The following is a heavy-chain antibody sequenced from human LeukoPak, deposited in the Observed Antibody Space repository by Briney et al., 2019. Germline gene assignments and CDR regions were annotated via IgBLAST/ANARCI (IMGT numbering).Heavy chain of an antibody. J-gene: IGHJ3*02. CDR2: ISSNGGST. Sequence: GGSLRLSCSASGFTFSSYAMHWVRQAPGKGLEYVSAISSNGGSTYYADSVKGRFTISRDNSKNTLYLQMSSLRAEDTAVYYCVKGPGGSRSYLGIWGQGTMVTVSS. V-gene: IGHV3-64D*06. CDR1: GFTFSSYA. D-gene: IGHD3-10*01. CDR3: VKGPGGSRSYLGI.